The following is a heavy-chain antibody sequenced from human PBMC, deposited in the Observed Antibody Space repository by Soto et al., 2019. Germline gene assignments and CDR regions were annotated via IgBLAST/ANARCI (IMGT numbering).Heavy chain of an antibody. V-gene: IGHV4-34*01. Sequence: SETLSLTCAVYGGSFSGYYWSWIRQPPGKGLEWIGEINHSGSTNYNPSLKSRVTISVDASKNQFSLKLSSVTAADTAVYYCARGPGGDILTGYLVRYYYYGMDVWGQGTTVTVSS. J-gene: IGHJ6*02. CDR2: INHSGST. CDR3: ARGPGGDILTGYLVRYYYYGMDV. D-gene: IGHD3-9*01. CDR1: GGSFSGYY.